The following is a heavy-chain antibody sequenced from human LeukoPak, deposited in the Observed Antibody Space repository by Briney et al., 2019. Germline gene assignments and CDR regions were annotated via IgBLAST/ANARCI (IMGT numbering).Heavy chain of an antibody. CDR3: AREVWLGDFWSQGMDV. V-gene: IGHV3-72*01. D-gene: IGHD3-3*01. J-gene: IGHJ6*02. CDR1: GFTFSNAW. Sequence: PGGSLRLSCAASGFTFSNAWMNWVRQAPGKGLEWVGRTRNKANSYTTEYAASVKGRLTISRDDSKNSLYLQMNSLKTEDTAVYYCAREVWLGDFWSQGMDVWGQGTTVTVSS. CDR2: TRNKANSYTT.